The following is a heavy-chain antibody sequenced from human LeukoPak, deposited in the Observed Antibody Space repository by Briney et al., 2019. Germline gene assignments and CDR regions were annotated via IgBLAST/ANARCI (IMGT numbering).Heavy chain of an antibody. CDR1: GGTFSSYA. CDR3: ARDGYIGYDLYY. V-gene: IGHV1-69*05. CDR2: IIPIFGTA. Sequence: SVKVSCKTSGGTFSSYAISWVRQAPGQGLEWMGRIIPIFGTANYAQKFQGRVTITTDESTSTAYMELSSLRSEDTAVYYCARDGYIGYDLYYWGQGTLVTVSS. D-gene: IGHD5-12*01. J-gene: IGHJ4*02.